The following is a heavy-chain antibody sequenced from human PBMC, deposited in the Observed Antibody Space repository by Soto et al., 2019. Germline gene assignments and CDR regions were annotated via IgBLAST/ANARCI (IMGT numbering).Heavy chain of an antibody. V-gene: IGHV1-69*06. Sequence: GASVKVSCKASGGTFSSYSISWVLQAPGEGLEWMGGIIPIFGTANYAQKFQGRVTITADKSTSTAYMELSSLRSEDTAVYYCARTSRVVVWGYLTPYPTGTVGWFDPWGQGTLVTVSS. CDR1: GGTFSSYS. CDR2: IIPIFGTA. D-gene: IGHD2-21*01. CDR3: ARTSRVVVWGYLTPYPTGTVGWFDP. J-gene: IGHJ5*02.